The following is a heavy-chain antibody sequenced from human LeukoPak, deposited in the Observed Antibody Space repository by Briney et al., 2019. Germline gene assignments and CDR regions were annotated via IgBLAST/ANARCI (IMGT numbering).Heavy chain of an antibody. Sequence: PGGSLRLSCAASGFTVSSNHMSWVRQAPGKGLEWVSVIYSGGSTYYADSVKGRFTISRDNSKNTLYLQMNSLRAEDTAVYYCAREKAAAGRQRYYYYGMDVWGQGTTVTVSS. J-gene: IGHJ6*02. CDR2: IYSGGST. CDR1: GFTVSSNH. CDR3: AREKAAAGRQRYYYYGMDV. V-gene: IGHV3-66*01. D-gene: IGHD6-13*01.